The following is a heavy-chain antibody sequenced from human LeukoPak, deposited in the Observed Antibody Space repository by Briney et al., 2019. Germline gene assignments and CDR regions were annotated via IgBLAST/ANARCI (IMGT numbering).Heavy chain of an antibody. CDR3: AIPGTYSGSYFGY. V-gene: IGHV3-7*01. D-gene: IGHD1-26*01. CDR1: GFTFSNYW. Sequence: GGSLRLSCAASGFTFSNYWMSWVRQAPGEGLQWVANIKHDGSDKYYVDSVEGRFTISRDNSKNSLYLQMDSLRAEDTAVYYCAIPGTYSGSYFGYWGQGTLVTVSS. J-gene: IGHJ4*02. CDR2: IKHDGSDK.